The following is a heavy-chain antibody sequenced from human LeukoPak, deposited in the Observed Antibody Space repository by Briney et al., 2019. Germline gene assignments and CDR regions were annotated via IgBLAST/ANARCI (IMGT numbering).Heavy chain of an antibody. V-gene: IGHV3-30*04. CDR2: ISYDGSNK. J-gene: IGHJ4*02. D-gene: IGHD6-19*01. Sequence: GGSLSLSWPPLGFTSGAYAMHGVRQPPGRGLGGGAVISYDGSNKYYADSVKGRFTISRDNSKNTLYLQMNSLRAEDTAVYYCARMGIAVAGVFDYWGQGTLVTVSS. CDR3: ARMGIAVAGVFDY. CDR1: GFTSGAYA.